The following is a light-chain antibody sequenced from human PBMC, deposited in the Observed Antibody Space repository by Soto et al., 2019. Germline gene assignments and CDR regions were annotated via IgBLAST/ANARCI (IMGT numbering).Light chain of an antibody. CDR1: SSDVGYYNY. V-gene: IGLV2-14*01. Sequence: QSALTQPASVSGSPGQSIAISCPGNSSDVGYYNYVSWYQQHPGKAPNVMIYDVNNRPSGVPDRFSGSKSGNTASLTISGLQAEDEADYYCSSYTSSSTYVFGTGTKVTVL. J-gene: IGLJ1*01. CDR3: SSYTSSSTYV. CDR2: DVN.